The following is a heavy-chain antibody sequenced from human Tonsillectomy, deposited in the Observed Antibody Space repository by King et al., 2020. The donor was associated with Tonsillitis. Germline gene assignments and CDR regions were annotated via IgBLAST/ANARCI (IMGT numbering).Heavy chain of an antibody. CDR2: ISWNSTSI. Sequence: VQLVESGGGLVQPGRSLRLSCEASGFTFDGFAMHWVRQGPGKGLEWVAGISWNSTSINYADSVKGRFTISRDNAKNSLYLQMNSLRAEDTAFYYCAKAWYNSGWCVGFDYWGPGTLVTVSS. V-gene: IGHV3-9*01. CDR3: AKAWYNSGWCVGFDY. D-gene: IGHD6-19*01. CDR1: GFTFDGFA. J-gene: IGHJ4*02.